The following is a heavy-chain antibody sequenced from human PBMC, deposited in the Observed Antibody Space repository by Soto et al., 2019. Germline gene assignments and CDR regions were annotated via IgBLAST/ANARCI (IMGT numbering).Heavy chain of an antibody. CDR2: TSKDGDVQ. Sequence: PGGSLRLSCVSSGFAFRSYSMHWLRQAPGKALEWVAVTSKDGDVQFYADSVKGRFTISRDNAKNSLYLQMNSLRAEDTAVYYCARVRGSSDYWGQGTLVTVSS. V-gene: IGHV3-30-3*01. D-gene: IGHD2-15*01. J-gene: IGHJ4*02. CDR3: ARVRGSSDY. CDR1: GFAFRSYS.